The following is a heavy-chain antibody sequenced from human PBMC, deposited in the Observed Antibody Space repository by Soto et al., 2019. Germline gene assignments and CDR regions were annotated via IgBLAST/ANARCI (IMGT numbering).Heavy chain of an antibody. J-gene: IGHJ4*02. CDR3: ARASSSHYYDSSGYYYVH. CDR1: GCTFSSYW. CDR2: INSDGSST. Sequence: GGSLRLTCGASGCTFSSYWRNWVRQAPGKGLVWVSRINSDGSSTSYADSVKGRFTISRDNAKNTLYLQMNSQRAEDTAVYYCARASSSHYYDSSGYYYVHWGQGTLVTVYS. D-gene: IGHD3-22*01. V-gene: IGHV3-74*01.